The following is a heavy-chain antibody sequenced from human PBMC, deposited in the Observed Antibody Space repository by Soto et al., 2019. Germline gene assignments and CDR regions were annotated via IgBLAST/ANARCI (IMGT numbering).Heavy chain of an antibody. D-gene: IGHD3-9*01. Sequence: SVKVSCKASRGNFRSEAMRWVRQAPEHGLEWMGRIIPMFSTPHYAQKFQGRFTIIADESMTTVNMEMRGLTYEDTAVYYCARAQFSDILTADDYGMDVWSQGTTVTVSS. CDR1: RGNFRSEA. J-gene: IGHJ6*02. CDR2: IIPMFSTP. V-gene: IGHV1-69*13. CDR3: ARAQFSDILTADDYGMDV.